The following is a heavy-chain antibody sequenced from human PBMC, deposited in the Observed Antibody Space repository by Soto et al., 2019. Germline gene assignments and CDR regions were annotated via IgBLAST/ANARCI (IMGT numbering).Heavy chain of an antibody. CDR3: ARESYSSSPDYYYYGMDV. Sequence: GGAPRASCAPSGFPPRSYLNHWVPPAPGKGVEWVAVIWYDGSNKYYADSVKGRFTISRDNSKNTLYLQMNSLRAEDTAVYYCARESYSSSPDYYYYGMDVWGQGTTVTVSS. J-gene: IGHJ6*02. V-gene: IGHV3-33*01. CDR2: IWYDGSNK. D-gene: IGHD6-6*01. CDR1: GFPPRSYL.